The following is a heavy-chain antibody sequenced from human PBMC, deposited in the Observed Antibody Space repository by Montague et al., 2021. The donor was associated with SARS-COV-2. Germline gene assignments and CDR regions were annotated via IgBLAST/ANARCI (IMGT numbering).Heavy chain of an antibody. CDR1: GGSVISDTYF. CDR2: IYDSDTT. D-gene: IGHD3-9*01. Sequence: SETLSLTYTVSGGSVISDTYFWSWIRQPPGKGLEWIAYIYDSDTTNNNPSFWSRVSMSSDRSKNQFPLKLTSVTPADTAVYYCARAANILSGFYNHPFEYWGQGILVTVSS. CDR3: ARAANILSGFYNHPFEY. J-gene: IGHJ4*02. V-gene: IGHV4-61*01.